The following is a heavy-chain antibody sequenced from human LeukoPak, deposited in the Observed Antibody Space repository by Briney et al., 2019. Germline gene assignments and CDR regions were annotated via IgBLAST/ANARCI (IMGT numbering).Heavy chain of an antibody. Sequence: PSETLSLTCAVSGGSISSYYRSWIRQPPGKGLEWIGYIYYSGSTNYNPSLKSRVTISVDASKNQFSLKLSSVTAADTAVYYCARVYSSSCFDYWGQGTLVTVSS. D-gene: IGHD6-6*01. CDR1: GGSISSYY. J-gene: IGHJ4*02. CDR3: ARVYSSSCFDY. V-gene: IGHV4-59*01. CDR2: IYYSGST.